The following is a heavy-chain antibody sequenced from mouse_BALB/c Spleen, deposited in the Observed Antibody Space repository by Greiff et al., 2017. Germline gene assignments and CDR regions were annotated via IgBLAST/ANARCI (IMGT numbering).Heavy chain of an antibody. CDR2: ISSGGST. J-gene: IGHJ3*01. CDR1: GFTFSSYA. V-gene: IGHV5-6-5*01. Sequence: EVQGVESGGGLVKPGGSLKLSCAASGFTFSSYAMSWVRQTPEKRLEWVASISSGGSTYYPDSVKGRFTISRDNARNILYLQMSSLRSEDTAMYYCARGYDAAYWGQGTLVTVSA. CDR3: ARGYDAAY. D-gene: IGHD2-14*01.